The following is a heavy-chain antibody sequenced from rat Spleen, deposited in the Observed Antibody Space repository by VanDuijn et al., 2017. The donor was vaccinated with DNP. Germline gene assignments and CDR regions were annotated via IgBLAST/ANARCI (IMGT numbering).Heavy chain of an antibody. V-gene: IGHV5S10*01. J-gene: IGHJ2*01. CDR1: GFTFSDYA. Sequence: EVQLVESGGGLVQPGNSLKLSCAASGFTFSDYAMAWVRQSPKKGLEWVATIIYDGSSTYYRDSVKGRFTISRDNAKSTLYLQMDSLRSEDTATYYCATQDGGYWGQGVMVTVSS. CDR2: IIYDGSST. CDR3: ATQDGGY. D-gene: IGHD1-12*02.